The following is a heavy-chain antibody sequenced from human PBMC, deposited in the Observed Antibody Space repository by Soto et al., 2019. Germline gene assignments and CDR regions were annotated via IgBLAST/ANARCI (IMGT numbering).Heavy chain of an antibody. CDR1: GGSISSYY. D-gene: IGHD6-19*01. V-gene: IGHV4-59*01. Sequence: SETLSLTCTVSGGSISSYYWSWIRQPPGKGLEWIGYIYYSGSTNYNPSLKSRVTISVDTSKNQFSLKLSSVTAADTAVYYCARAGSGWYSNWFAPWGQGTLVTVSS. CDR2: IYYSGST. J-gene: IGHJ5*02. CDR3: ARAGSGWYSNWFAP.